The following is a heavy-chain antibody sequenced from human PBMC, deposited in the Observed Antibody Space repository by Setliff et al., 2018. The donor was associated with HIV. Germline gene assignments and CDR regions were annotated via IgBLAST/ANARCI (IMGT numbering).Heavy chain of an antibody. Sequence: LSLTCTVSGASISGYFWSWVRQPPGKGLEWIGEIYHSGTTNYNPSLKSRATISVDKSKNQFSLKLSSVTAADTAVYFCARDPSGSDAFDIWGQGTMVTVSS. CDR1: GASISGYF. V-gene: IGHV4-4*01. J-gene: IGHJ3*02. CDR3: ARDPSGSDAFDI. CDR2: IYHSGTT. D-gene: IGHD6-6*01.